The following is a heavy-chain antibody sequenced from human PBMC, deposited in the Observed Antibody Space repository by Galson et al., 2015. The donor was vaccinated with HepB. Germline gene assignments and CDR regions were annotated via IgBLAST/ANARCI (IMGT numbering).Heavy chain of an antibody. CDR1: GFRFSSFD. Sequence: SLRLSCAASGFRFSSFDMHWVRQTPGKGLEWVAVISGGGGITIYAESVKGRFTISRDNPKNTLHLQMDSLGSDDTAVYFCARDLVSDIPDHFDYWGQGTLVTVSS. V-gene: IGHV3-30-3*01. D-gene: IGHD1-14*01. CDR2: ISGGGGIT. J-gene: IGHJ4*02. CDR3: ARDLVSDIPDHFDY.